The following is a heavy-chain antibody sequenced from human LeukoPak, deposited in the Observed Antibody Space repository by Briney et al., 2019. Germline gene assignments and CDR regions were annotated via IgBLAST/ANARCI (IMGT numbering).Heavy chain of an antibody. CDR1: GGSISSYY. J-gene: IGHJ4*02. V-gene: IGHV4-59*08. Sequence: SETLSLTCTVSGGSISSYYWSWIRQPPGKGLEWIGYIYYSGSTNYNPSLKSRVTISVDTSKNQFSLKLSSVTAADTAVYYCARFPDTAMAPYYFDYWGQGTLVTVSS. CDR2: IYYSGST. D-gene: IGHD5-18*01. CDR3: ARFPDTAMAPYYFDY.